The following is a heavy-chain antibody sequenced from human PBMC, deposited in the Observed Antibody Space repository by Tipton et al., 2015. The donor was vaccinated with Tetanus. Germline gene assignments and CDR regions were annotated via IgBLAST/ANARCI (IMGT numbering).Heavy chain of an antibody. Sequence: SLRLSCAASGFTLRSYSMNWVRQAPGKGLEWVSVIYSGGSSTYYADSVKGRFTISRDNAKNSLYLQMISLRAEDTAVYSCARGMAEASNCGGDCYSDYWGQGTLVTVSS. CDR2: IYSGGSST. CDR3: ARGMAEASNCGGDCYSDY. V-gene: IGHV3-NL1*01. CDR1: GFTLRSYS. D-gene: IGHD2-21*02. J-gene: IGHJ4*02.